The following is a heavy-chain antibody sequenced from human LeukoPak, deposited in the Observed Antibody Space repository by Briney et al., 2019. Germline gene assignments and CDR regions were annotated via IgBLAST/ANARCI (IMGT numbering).Heavy chain of an antibody. CDR2: IILIFGTA. D-gene: IGHD6-13*01. CDR3: AHPSGIAAAGADY. CDR1: GGTFSSYA. Sequence: GASVKVSCKASGGTFSSYAISWVRQAPGQGLEWMGGIILIFGTANYAQKFQGRVTITADESTSTAYMELSSLRSEDTAVYYCAHPSGIAAAGADYWGQGTLVTVSS. J-gene: IGHJ4*02. V-gene: IGHV1-69*13.